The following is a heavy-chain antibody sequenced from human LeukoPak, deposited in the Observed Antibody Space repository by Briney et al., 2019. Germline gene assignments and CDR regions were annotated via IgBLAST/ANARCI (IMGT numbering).Heavy chain of an antibody. J-gene: IGHJ2*01. Sequence: PSETLSLTCTVSGPSLTYRTWIPHPPGKGLECIGDIYNEGRSEYTPCLKSRVTISFYTSANEISLKLRTVTAADTAVYYCARGLAGSHSGGIYSDLWGRGTGVTV. V-gene: IGHV4-59*01. CDR2: IYNEGRS. D-gene: IGHD1-26*01. CDR1: GPSLTY. CDR3: ARGLAGSHSGGIYSDL.